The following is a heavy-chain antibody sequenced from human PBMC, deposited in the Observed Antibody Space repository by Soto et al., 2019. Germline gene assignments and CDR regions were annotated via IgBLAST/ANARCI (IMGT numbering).Heavy chain of an antibody. D-gene: IGHD3-3*01. V-gene: IGHV1-46*01. CDR2: ITPMRGST. J-gene: IGHJ5*02. CDR1: GYTFTGYN. CDR3: ARGPPIYDFWSGDLLRDHWFDP. Sequence: GALVKVSCKAYGYTFTGYNMHWVRSDPGNGLAWMGIITPMRGSTSYAPNVQGRVSMTRDTSTSTVDMELSSLRSEDTAVYYCARGPPIYDFWSGDLLRDHWFDPWGQGTLVTVSS.